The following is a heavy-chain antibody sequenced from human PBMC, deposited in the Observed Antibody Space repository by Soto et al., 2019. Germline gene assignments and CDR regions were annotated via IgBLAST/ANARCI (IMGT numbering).Heavy chain of an antibody. J-gene: IGHJ5*01. V-gene: IGHV4-31*03. CDR1: GGSISSGPYY. D-gene: IGHD6-19*01. CDR3: ARSSTGYCFFDS. CDR2: IYYSGST. Sequence: QVQLQESGPGLVKPSQTLSLTCTVSGGSISSGPYYWNWIRQHPGKGLEWLGYIYYSGSTYYNPSLKSRGTTIVDTANNQSAQKLRSVTTADAAVDSYARSSTGYCFFDSWGQGTLVTVSS.